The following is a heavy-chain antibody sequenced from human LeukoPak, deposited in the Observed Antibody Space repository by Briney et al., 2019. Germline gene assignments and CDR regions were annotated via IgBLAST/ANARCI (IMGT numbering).Heavy chain of an antibody. CDR1: GFTFDDYA. CDR3: AAENYYYMDV. Sequence: GGSLRLSCAASGFTFDDYAVHWVRQAPGKGLEWVSGISWNSGSIGYADSVKGRFTISRDNAKNSLYLQMNSLRAEDTALYYCAAENYYYMDVWGKGTTVTVSS. J-gene: IGHJ6*03. CDR2: ISWNSGSI. V-gene: IGHV3-9*01.